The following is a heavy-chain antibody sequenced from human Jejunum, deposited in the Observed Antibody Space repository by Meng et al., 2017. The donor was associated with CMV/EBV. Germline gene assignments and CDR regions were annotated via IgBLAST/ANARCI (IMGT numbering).Heavy chain of an antibody. Sequence: VLRRSASLSLTCAGSSGAFSDVVGNWVRRPPGKGLDYMGETIHSGSTSYNSSLKSRLSISIDTSNSPFSLRLTSLTGASPPPGFDPWGQGTLVTVSS. CDR1: SGAFSDVV. J-gene: IGHJ5*02. V-gene: IGHV4-34*12. CDR3: P. CDR2: TIHSGST.